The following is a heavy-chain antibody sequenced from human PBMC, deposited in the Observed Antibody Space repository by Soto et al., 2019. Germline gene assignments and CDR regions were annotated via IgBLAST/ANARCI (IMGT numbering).Heavy chain of an antibody. D-gene: IGHD3-22*01. J-gene: IGHJ3*02. Sequence: GGSLRLSCAAPGFTFSSYGMHWVRQAPGKGLEWVAVIWYDGSNKYYADSVKGRFTISRDNSKNTLYLQMNSLRAEDTAVYYCARDYYDSSGYDHDAFDIWGQGTMVTVSS. CDR2: IWYDGSNK. CDR1: GFTFSSYG. CDR3: ARDYYDSSGYDHDAFDI. V-gene: IGHV3-33*01.